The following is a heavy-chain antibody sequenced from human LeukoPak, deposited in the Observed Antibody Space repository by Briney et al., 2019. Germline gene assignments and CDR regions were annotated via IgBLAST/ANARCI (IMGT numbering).Heavy chain of an antibody. J-gene: IGHJ4*02. CDR2: IYYSGST. CDR3: ASSHCSSTSCPFDY. Sequence: SETLSLTCTVSGGSISSYYWSWIRQPPGKGLEWIGYIYYSGSTNYNPSLKSRVTISVDMSKNQFSLKLSSVTAADTAVYYCASSHCSSTSCPFDYWGQGTLVTVSS. D-gene: IGHD2-2*01. V-gene: IGHV4-59*01. CDR1: GGSISSYY.